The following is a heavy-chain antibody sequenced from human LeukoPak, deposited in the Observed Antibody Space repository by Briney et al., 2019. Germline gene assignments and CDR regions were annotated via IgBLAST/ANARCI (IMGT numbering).Heavy chain of an antibody. CDR1: GFTFSSYG. V-gene: IGHV3-33*06. Sequence: GGSLRLSCAASGFTFSSYGMHWVRQAPGKGLEWVAVIWYDGSNKYYADSVRGRFTISRDNSKNTLYLQMNSLRVEDTAVYYCAKGGGSVVTAIIDYWGQGSLVTVSS. J-gene: IGHJ4*02. CDR2: IWYDGSNK. CDR3: AKGGGSVVTAIIDY. D-gene: IGHD2-21*02.